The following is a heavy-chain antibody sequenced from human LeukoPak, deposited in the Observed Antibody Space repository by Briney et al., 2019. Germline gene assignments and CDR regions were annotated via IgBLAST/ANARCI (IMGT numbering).Heavy chain of an antibody. CDR1: GGSISSGGYY. J-gene: IGHJ3*02. Sequence: PSETLSLTCTVSGGSISSGGYYWSWIRQPPGKGLEWLAYIDYRGSTTYNPSLRSRVTISVDTSRNQFSLKLSSVTAADTAVYYCARSRSGYSYDHAAFEIWGQGTMVTVSS. D-gene: IGHD5-18*01. V-gene: IGHV4-61*08. CDR3: ARSRSGYSYDHAAFEI. CDR2: IDYRGST.